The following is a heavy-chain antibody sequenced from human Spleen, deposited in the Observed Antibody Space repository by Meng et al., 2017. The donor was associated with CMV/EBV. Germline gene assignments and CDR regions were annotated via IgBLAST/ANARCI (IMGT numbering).Heavy chain of an antibody. CDR2: INHSGST. Sequence: TLYLTCAVYGGSFSGYYWSWIRQPPGKGLEWIGEINHSGSTNYSPSLKSRVTISVDTSKNQFSLKLSSVTAADTAVYYCARGPLFDYWGQGSLVTVSS. V-gene: IGHV4-34*01. CDR3: ARGPLFDY. CDR1: GGSFSGYY. J-gene: IGHJ4*02.